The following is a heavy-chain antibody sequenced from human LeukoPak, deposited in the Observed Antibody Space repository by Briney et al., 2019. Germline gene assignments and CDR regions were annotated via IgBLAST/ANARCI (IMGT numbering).Heavy chain of an antibody. CDR2: ISSSSSYI. Sequence: GGSLRLSCAASGFTFNTYSVNWVRQAPGKGLEWVSFISSSSSYIYYADSVKGRFTISRDNAKNSLYLQMNSLRAEDTAVYYCARDLGRSGYYTIDAFDIWGQGTMVTVSS. CDR3: ARDLGRSGYYTIDAFDI. J-gene: IGHJ3*02. CDR1: GFTFNTYS. V-gene: IGHV3-21*01. D-gene: IGHD3-22*01.